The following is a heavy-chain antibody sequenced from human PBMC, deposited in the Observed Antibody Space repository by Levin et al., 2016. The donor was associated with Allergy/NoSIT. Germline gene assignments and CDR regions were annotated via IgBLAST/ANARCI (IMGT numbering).Heavy chain of an antibody. D-gene: IGHD2/OR15-2a*01. CDR1: GFSFSDHG. J-gene: IGHJ1*01. CDR3: AKQGSDCTSTTCYGVEYFQH. V-gene: IGHV3-30*18. Sequence: SLKISCVASGFSFSDHGIHWVRQAPGKGLEWVASISFDGGNRYYRDSVKGRFTISRDNSKNTLYLQLSSLTAEDTALYFCAKQGSDCTSTTCYGVEYFQHWGQGTLVSVSS. CDR2: ISFDGGNR.